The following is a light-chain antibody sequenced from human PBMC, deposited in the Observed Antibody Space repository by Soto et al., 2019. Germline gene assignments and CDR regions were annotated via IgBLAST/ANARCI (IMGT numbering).Light chain of an antibody. Sequence: EIVLTQSPSTLSLSPGERATITCRASQSVENYLAWYQQKPGKAPRLLIYDASTRATGIPARFSGSGSGTDFPLTITSLEPEVFAVYYCQQHNFSPLTFGEGTKVE. J-gene: IGKJ4*01. CDR2: DAS. CDR1: QSVENY. CDR3: QQHNFSPLT. V-gene: IGKV3-11*01.